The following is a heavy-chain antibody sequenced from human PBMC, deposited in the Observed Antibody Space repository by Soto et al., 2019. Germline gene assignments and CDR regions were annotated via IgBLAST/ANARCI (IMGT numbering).Heavy chain of an antibody. CDR2: INHSGST. Sequence: SETLSLTCAVYGGSFSGYYWSWIRQPPGKGLEWIGEINHSGSTNYNPSLKSRVTISVDTSKNQFSLKLSSVTAADTAVYYCARGGLTGTTWFDPWGQGTLVTVSS. D-gene: IGHD1-7*01. V-gene: IGHV4-34*01. CDR3: ARGGLTGTTWFDP. J-gene: IGHJ5*02. CDR1: GGSFSGYY.